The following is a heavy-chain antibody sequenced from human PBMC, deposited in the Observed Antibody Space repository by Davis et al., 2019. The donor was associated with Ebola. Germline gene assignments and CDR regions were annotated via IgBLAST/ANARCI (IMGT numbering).Heavy chain of an antibody. J-gene: IGHJ4*02. CDR2: IYYSGST. V-gene: IGHV4-59*01. Sequence: MPSETLSLTCTVSGGSISSYYWSWIRQPPGKGLEWIGYIYYSGSTNYNPSLKSRVTIPVDTSKNQFSLKLSSVTAADTAVYYCARLSFGEVGFDYWGQGTLDTVSS. CDR1: GGSISSYY. D-gene: IGHD3-10*01. CDR3: ARLSFGEVGFDY.